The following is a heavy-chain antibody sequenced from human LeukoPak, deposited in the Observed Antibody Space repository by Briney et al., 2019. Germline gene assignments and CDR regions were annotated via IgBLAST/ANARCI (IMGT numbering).Heavy chain of an antibody. V-gene: IGHV1-69*01. D-gene: IGHD2-2*01. CDR1: GGTFSSYA. CDR3: ARDRGLGYCSSTSCYGVYNWFDP. CDR2: IIPIFGTA. J-gene: IGHJ5*02. Sequence: ASVKVSCKASGGTFSSYAISWVRQAPGQGLEWMGGIIPIFGTANYAQKFQGRVTITADESTSTAYMELSSPRSEDTAVYYCARDRGLGYCSSTSCYGVYNWFDPWGQGTLVTVSS.